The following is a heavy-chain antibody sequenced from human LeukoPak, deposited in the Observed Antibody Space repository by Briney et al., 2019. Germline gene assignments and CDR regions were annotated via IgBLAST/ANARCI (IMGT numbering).Heavy chain of an antibody. V-gene: IGHV4-39*01. J-gene: IGHJ3*02. D-gene: IGHD2-2*02. CDR2: IYYSGST. Sequence: SEPLSLTCTVSGGSISSSSYYWGWIRQPPGKGLEWIGSIYYSGSTYYNPSLKSRVTISVDTSKNQFSLKLSSVTAADTAVYYCASPSPGGYCSSTSCYTEAFDIWGQGTMVTVSS. CDR3: ASPSPGGYCSSTSCYTEAFDI. CDR1: GGSISSSSYY.